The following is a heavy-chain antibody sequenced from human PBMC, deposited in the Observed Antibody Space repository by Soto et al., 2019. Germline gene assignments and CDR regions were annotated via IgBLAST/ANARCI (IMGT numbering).Heavy chain of an antibody. Sequence: QVQLVQSGAELKKPGASVKVSFKASGFTFTNYFFHWVRQAPRQGLEWMGIISPYDGSTNYVQSLQGRVTMTSDTSASTFYMERSSLRSAATAGYYCARGDGRGSSVFYYYYGMAVCGDGTTVKVSS. CDR3: ARGDGRGSSVFYYYYGMAV. D-gene: IGHD1-26*01. CDR1: GFTFTNYF. V-gene: IGHV1-46*01. CDR2: ISPYDGST. J-gene: IGHJ6*04.